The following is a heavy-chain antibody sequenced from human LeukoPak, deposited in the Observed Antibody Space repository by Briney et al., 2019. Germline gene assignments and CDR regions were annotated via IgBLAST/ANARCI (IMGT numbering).Heavy chain of an antibody. Sequence: GGSLRLSCAASGFTFSTYWMIWVRQAPGKGLEWVSALTNSGGSGGVTYYADSVKGRFIISRDNSKSTLYLQLSSLRAEDTAVYYCAKAMSTDHYDSRGFYRVDFDSWGQGTLVTVSS. D-gene: IGHD3-22*01. CDR1: GFTFSTYW. CDR2: LTNSGGSGGVT. V-gene: IGHV3-23*01. CDR3: AKAMSTDHYDSRGFYRVDFDS. J-gene: IGHJ4*02.